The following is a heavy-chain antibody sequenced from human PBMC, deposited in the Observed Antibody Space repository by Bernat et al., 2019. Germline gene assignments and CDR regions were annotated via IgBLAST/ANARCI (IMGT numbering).Heavy chain of an antibody. D-gene: IGHD2-2*02. V-gene: IGHV4-34*02. CDR3: ARGGGHCSGTSCYNDY. CDR2: INPRGST. J-gene: IGHJ4*02. CDR1: SGSFNDYY. Sequence: QGHPQQWGTGLLKPSETLSLTCGVYSGSFNDYYWTWIRQPPGKGLEWIGDINPRGSTNYNPSLRSRAIISTDTSKNQFSLIMTSVTPADTALYYCARGGGHCSGTSCYNDYWGQGTLVTVSS.